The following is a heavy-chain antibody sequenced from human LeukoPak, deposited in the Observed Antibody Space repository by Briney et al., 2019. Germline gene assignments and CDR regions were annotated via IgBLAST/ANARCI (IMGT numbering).Heavy chain of an antibody. V-gene: IGHV3-23*01. CDR2: MSGSGGST. CDR3: AKDQKSIAATGYDY. D-gene: IGHD6-13*01. J-gene: IGHJ4*02. CDR1: GFTFANYA. Sequence: QPGGSLRLSCAASGFTFANYAMSWVRQGPGKGLEWVSTMSGSGGSTYYADSVKGRFTIYRDNCKNTLFLQMNSLRADDTAVYFCAKDQKSIAATGYDYWGQGTLVTVSS.